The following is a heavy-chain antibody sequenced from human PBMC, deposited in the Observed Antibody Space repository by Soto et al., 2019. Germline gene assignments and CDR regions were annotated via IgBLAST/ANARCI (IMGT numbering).Heavy chain of an antibody. Sequence: GGSLRLSCAASGFTFSSYSMNWVRQAPGKGLEWVSSISSSSSYIYYADSVKGRFTISRDNAKNSLYLQMNSLRAEDTAVYYCAREVVAATSNFDYWGQGTLVTVSS. J-gene: IGHJ4*02. D-gene: IGHD2-15*01. V-gene: IGHV3-21*01. CDR3: AREVVAATSNFDY. CDR2: ISSSSSYI. CDR1: GFTFSSYS.